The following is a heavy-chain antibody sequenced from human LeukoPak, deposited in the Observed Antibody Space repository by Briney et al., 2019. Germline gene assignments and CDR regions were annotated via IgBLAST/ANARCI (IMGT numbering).Heavy chain of an antibody. V-gene: IGHV3-11*01. CDR3: ASGGSYFDY. Sequence: PGGSLRLSCAASGFTFSDNYMSWIRQAPGKGLEWVSFISFSGSSMYYADSVKGRFTISRDNAKNSLYLQMNSLRAEDTAVYYCASGGSYFDYWGQGTLVTASS. CDR2: ISFSGSSM. D-gene: IGHD1-26*01. J-gene: IGHJ4*02. CDR1: GFTFSDNY.